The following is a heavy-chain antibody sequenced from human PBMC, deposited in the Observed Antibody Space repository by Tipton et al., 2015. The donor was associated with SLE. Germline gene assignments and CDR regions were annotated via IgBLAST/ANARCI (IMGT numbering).Heavy chain of an antibody. CDR1: GVSISSYY. J-gene: IGHJ4*02. CDR3: ARSAIFGVIMGGYFDY. Sequence: TLSLTCSVSGVSISSYYWSWIRQPAGKGLEWIGRIYTSGSTNYNPSLKSRVTMSVDTSKNRFSLKLSSVTAADTAVYYCARSAIFGVIMGGYFDYWGQGTLVTVSS. V-gene: IGHV4-4*07. D-gene: IGHD3-3*01. CDR2: IYTSGST.